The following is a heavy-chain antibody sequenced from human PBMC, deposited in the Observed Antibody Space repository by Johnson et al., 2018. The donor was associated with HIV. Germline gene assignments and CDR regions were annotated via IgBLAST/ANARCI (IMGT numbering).Heavy chain of an antibody. Sequence: MQLVESGGGLVKPGGSLRLSCAASGFPFSNAWMSWVRPAPGKGLEWVGRIKSKTDGGTTDYAAPVKGRFTISRDDSKNTLYLQMNSLKTEDTAVYYCTTRGFVVVPAANLHAFDIWGQGTMVTVSS. V-gene: IGHV3-15*01. D-gene: IGHD2-2*01. CDR3: TTRGFVVVPAANLHAFDI. CDR1: GFPFSNAW. J-gene: IGHJ3*02. CDR2: IKSKTDGGTT.